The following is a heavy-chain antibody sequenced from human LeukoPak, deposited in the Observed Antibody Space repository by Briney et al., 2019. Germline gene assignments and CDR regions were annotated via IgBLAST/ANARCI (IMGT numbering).Heavy chain of an antibody. D-gene: IGHD3-22*01. CDR1: GGTFSSYA. J-gene: IGHJ3*02. CDR2: IIPIFGTA. CDR3: ASLDYYDSSTDAFDI. V-gene: IGHV1-69*13. Sequence: SVTVSCKASGGTFSSYAISWVRQAPGQGLEWMGGIIPIFGTANYAQKFQGRVTITADESTSTAYMELSSLRSEDTAVYYCASLDYYDSSTDAFDIWGQGTMVTVSS.